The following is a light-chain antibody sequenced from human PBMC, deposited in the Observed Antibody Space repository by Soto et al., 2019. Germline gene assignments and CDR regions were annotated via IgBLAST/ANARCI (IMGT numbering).Light chain of an antibody. CDR3: QQSGT. Sequence: IQMTQSPSTLSASVGDRVTIACRASQSISSWLAWYQQKPVKAPKLLIYDASSLESGVPSRFSGSGSGTEFTLTISSLQPDDFATYYCQQSGTFGQGTKVDIK. CDR1: QSISSW. CDR2: DAS. V-gene: IGKV1-5*01. J-gene: IGKJ1*01.